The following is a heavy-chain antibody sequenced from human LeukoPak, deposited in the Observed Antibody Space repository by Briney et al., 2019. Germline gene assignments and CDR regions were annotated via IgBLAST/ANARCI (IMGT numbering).Heavy chain of an antibody. Sequence: SETLSLTCTVSGVSISSSSYYWGWIRQPPGKGLEWIGSIYYSGSTYYNPSLKSRVTISVDMSKNQFSLKLSSVTAADTAVYYCARIRAVAVSYWGPGILVTVSS. J-gene: IGHJ4*02. CDR1: GVSISSSSYY. V-gene: IGHV4-39*07. CDR3: ARIRAVAVSY. D-gene: IGHD6-19*01. CDR2: IYYSGST.